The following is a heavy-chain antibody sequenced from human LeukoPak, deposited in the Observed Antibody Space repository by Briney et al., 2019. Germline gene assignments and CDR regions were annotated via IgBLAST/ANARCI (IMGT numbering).Heavy chain of an antibody. D-gene: IGHD1-26*01. Sequence: GSSVKVSCKASGYTFANYAMHWVRQAPGQSLEWMGWISSANGNTKYSQKFQGRVTITRDTSASTAYMELSSLRSEDTAVYYCARDGRFIVADYYYGMDVWGQGTTVTVSS. J-gene: IGHJ6*02. CDR1: GYTFANYA. CDR3: ARDGRFIVADYYYGMDV. CDR2: ISSANGNT. V-gene: IGHV1-3*04.